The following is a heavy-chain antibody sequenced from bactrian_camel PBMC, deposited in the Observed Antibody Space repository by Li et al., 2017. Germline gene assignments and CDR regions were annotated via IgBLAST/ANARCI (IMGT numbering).Heavy chain of an antibody. V-gene: IGHV3S55*01. J-gene: IGHJ4*01. Sequence: HVQLVESGGGSVQAGGSLRLSCVASEYTRDYCMGWSRQAPGKEREGVASINSDGWTAYGDSVKGRFTISQDAATKVLYLHMNDLKPEDTAIYYCGAARWADCALFLAGEDGPGRVWGQGTQVTVS. D-gene: IGHD1*01. CDR3: GAARWADCALFLAGEDGPGRV. CDR1: EYTRDYC. CDR2: INSDGWT.